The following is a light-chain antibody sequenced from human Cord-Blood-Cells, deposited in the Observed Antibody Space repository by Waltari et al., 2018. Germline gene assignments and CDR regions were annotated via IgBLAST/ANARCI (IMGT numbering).Light chain of an antibody. J-gene: IGLJ1*01. V-gene: IGLV2-14*01. CDR1: SSDVGGYNY. CDR3: SSYTSSSTLV. CDR2: DVS. Sequence: QSALTQPASVSGSPGQSITISCTGTSSDVGGYNYVSWYPQHPGKAPKLMIYDVSKRPSGVSNRFSGSKSGNTASLTISGLQAEDEADYYCSSYTSSSTLVFGTGTKVTVL.